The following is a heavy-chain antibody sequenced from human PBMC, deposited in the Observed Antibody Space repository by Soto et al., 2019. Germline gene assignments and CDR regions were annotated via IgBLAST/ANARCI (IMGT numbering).Heavy chain of an antibody. Sequence: QVQLVQSGAAVKKPGSSVKVSCKASGGTFSSYAISWVRQAPGQGLEWMGGIIPIFGTANYAQKFQGRVTITADECTSTAYMELRSLRSEDTSVYYCARVGAVSDTRALPLDYWGQGTLVTVSS. CDR3: ARVGAVSDTRALPLDY. CDR1: GGTFSSYA. J-gene: IGHJ4*02. D-gene: IGHD6-19*01. CDR2: IIPIFGTA. V-gene: IGHV1-69*12.